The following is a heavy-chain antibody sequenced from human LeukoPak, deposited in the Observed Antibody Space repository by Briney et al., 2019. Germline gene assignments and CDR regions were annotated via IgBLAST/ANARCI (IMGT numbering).Heavy chain of an antibody. CDR2: VLQTGYT. CDR1: GFSLSGGYY. D-gene: IGHD1-26*01. J-gene: IGHJ4*02. CDR3: AREVRCGSYPTDY. Sequence: SETLSLTCAVSGFSLSGGYYWGWTRQPPGKGLEWIGSVLQTGYTYYNPSLKSRVTVSMDTSRNQFSLNLTSVTAADTAVYYCAREVRCGSYPTDYWGQGTLVTVSS. V-gene: IGHV4-38-2*02.